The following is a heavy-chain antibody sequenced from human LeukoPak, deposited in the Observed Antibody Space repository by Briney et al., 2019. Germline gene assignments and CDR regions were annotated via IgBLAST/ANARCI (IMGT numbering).Heavy chain of an antibody. D-gene: IGHD2-21*02. J-gene: IGHJ4*02. V-gene: IGHV4-59*01. CDR2: IYYSGST. CDR1: GGSISSYY. CDR3: ARVGAYCGGDCYSIDY. Sequence: SETLSLTCTVSGGSISSYYWSWIRQPPGKGLEWIGYIYYSGSTNYNPSLKSRVTISVDTSKNQFSLKLSSVTAADTAVYYCARVGAYCGGDCYSIDYWGQGTLVTVSS.